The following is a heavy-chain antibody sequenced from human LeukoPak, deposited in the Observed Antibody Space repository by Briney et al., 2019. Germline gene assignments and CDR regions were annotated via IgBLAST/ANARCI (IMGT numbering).Heavy chain of an antibody. CDR3: ARDLVTVTKGSDI. CDR2: ISYIGGT. D-gene: IGHD4-17*01. Sequence: SETLSLTCAVSDDSFSSHYWTWIRQPPGKGLEWIGYISYIGGTNYNPSLKSRVTISIDTSKNQFSLKLSSVTAADTAVYYCARDLVTVTKGSDIWGQGTMVSVSS. J-gene: IGHJ3*02. CDR1: DDSFSSHY. V-gene: IGHV4-59*11.